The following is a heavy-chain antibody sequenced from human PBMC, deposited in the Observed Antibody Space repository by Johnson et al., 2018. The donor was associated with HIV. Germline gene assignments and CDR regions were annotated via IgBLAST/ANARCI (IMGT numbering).Heavy chain of an antibody. V-gene: IGHV3-53*01. Sequence: VQLVESGGGLIQPGGSLRLSCAASGFTVRTNYMSWVRQAPGKGLDWVSVIYSSGSTYYTDSVKGRFTTSRDNSKNTVYLQMNSLRAEDTAVYYCSRDTVRGDLELPDGFEIWGQGTMVTVSS. CDR2: IYSSGST. CDR1: GFTVRTNY. CDR3: SRDTVRGDLELPDGFEI. J-gene: IGHJ3*02. D-gene: IGHD1-7*01.